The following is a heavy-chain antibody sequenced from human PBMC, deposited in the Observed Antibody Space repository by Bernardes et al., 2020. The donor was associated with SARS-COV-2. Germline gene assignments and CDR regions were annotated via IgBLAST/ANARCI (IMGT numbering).Heavy chain of an antibody. CDR1: GFTFSDYY. Sequence: GGSLRLSCAASGFTFSDYYMSWIRQAPGKGLEWVSYISSSGSSIHYADSVKGRFTISRDNAKNSLYLQMNSLRADDTAVYYCARTHLGGQLVTFYFDNWGQGTLVTVSS. D-gene: IGHD6-6*01. V-gene: IGHV3-11*01. J-gene: IGHJ4*02. CDR3: ARTHLGGQLVTFYFDN. CDR2: ISSSGSSI.